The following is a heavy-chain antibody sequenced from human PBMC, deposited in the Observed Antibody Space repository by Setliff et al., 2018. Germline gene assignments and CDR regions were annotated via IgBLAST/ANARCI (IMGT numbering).Heavy chain of an antibody. V-gene: IGHV5-51*01. CDR2: IYPGDSDT. CDR1: GYSFSFYW. CDR3: ARHGGSGISFDY. Sequence: GESLTISCKGSGYSFSFYWIGWVRQMPGKGLEWMGIIYPGDSDTRYSPSFQSQVTISADKSSSTAYLQWSSLKASDSAKYYCARHGGSGISFDYWGQGTLVTVSS. J-gene: IGHJ4*02. D-gene: IGHD3-10*01.